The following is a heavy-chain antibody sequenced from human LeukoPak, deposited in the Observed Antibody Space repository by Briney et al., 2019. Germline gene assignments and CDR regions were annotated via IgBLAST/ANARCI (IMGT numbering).Heavy chain of an antibody. D-gene: IGHD6-19*01. J-gene: IGHJ4*02. Sequence: SETLSLTCTVSGGSISIDYWSWIRQPPGKGLEWIGYISYSGSTNYNPSLKSRVTILKDTTKNQISLKVSSVTAADTAVYYCARHWSSSGWLIDYWGQGTLVTVSS. CDR2: ISYSGST. V-gene: IGHV4-59*08. CDR3: ARHWSSSGWLIDY. CDR1: GGSISIDY.